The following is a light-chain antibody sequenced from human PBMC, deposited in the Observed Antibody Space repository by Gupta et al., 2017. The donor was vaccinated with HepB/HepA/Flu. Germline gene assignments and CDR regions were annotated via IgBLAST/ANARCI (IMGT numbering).Light chain of an antibody. J-gene: IGKJ5*01. Sequence: DIQVTQSPSSVSASVGDRVTISCRASQSIDTWLAWYQQKPGKAPNLLINAASSLQSGVPSRFSGSGSGTDFTLTINSLQPEDSATYCCQQAYRFPPTFGQGTRLEIK. CDR1: QSIDTW. CDR2: AAS. CDR3: QQAYRFPPT. V-gene: IGKV1-12*01.